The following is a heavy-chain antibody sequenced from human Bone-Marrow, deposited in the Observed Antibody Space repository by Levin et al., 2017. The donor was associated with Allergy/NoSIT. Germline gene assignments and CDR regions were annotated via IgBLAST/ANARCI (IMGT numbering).Heavy chain of an antibody. J-gene: IGHJ3*02. CDR1: GASISSGGYS. CDR2: IYHTGST. D-gene: IGHD4-17*01. CDR3: AREGISGDYNWDAFDI. V-gene: IGHV4-30-2*01. Sequence: SETLSLTCAVSGASISSGGYSWTWIRQTPGKGLEWIGYIYHTGSTFYNPSLKSRLTISVDRSKSQFSLKLNSVTAADTAIYYCAREGISGDYNWDAFDIWGQGTMVTVSS.